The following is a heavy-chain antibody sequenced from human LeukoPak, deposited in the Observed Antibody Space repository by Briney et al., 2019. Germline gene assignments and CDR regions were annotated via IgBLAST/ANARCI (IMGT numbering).Heavy chain of an antibody. Sequence: GGSLRLSCAASGFTLRTYDMHWVRQAPGKGLEWVSAISGSGGSTYYADSVKGRFTISRDNSKNTLYLQMNSLRAEDTAVYYCAKDLYYYDSSGYYYPYAFDIWGQGTMVTVSS. CDR3: AKDLYYYDSSGYYYPYAFDI. J-gene: IGHJ3*02. CDR1: GFTLRTYD. CDR2: ISGSGGST. D-gene: IGHD3-22*01. V-gene: IGHV3-23*01.